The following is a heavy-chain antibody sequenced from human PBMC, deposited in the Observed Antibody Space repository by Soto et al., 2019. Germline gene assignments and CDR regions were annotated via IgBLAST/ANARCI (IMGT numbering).Heavy chain of an antibody. J-gene: IGHJ6*02. V-gene: IGHV1-18*01. CDR3: ARDEISMIVVGTKYYQYGMDV. CDR1: GYTFTTYG. D-gene: IGHD3-22*01. Sequence: GASVKVSCKASGYTFTTYGISWVRQAPGQGLEWMGWTSGDNGNTNYAQKFQGRVTMSTDTSTSTAYMELRSLRSDDTAVYYCARDEISMIVVGTKYYQYGMDVWGQGTTVTVSS. CDR2: TSGDNGNT.